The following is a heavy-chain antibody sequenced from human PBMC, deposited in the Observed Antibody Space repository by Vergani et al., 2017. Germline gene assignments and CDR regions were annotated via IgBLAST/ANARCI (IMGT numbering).Heavy chain of an antibody. V-gene: IGHV3-74*01. CDR2: INSDGSST. CDR3: ARGGDYYDSSGYYCEADY. CDR1: GFTFSSYW. D-gene: IGHD3-22*01. Sequence: EVQLVESGGGLVQPGGSLRLSCAASGFTFSSYWMHWVRQAPGKGLVWVSRINSDGSSTSYADSVKGRFTISRDNAKNTLYLQMNSLRAEDTAVYYCARGGDYYDSSGYYCEADYWGQGTLVTVSS. J-gene: IGHJ4*02.